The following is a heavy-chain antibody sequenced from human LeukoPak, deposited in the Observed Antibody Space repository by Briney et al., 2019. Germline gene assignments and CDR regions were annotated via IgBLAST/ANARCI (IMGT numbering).Heavy chain of an antibody. CDR1: GFTLSNYA. D-gene: IGHD1-1*01. V-gene: IGHV3-23*01. CDR2: ISGSGGST. CDR3: AKLGEHDPFDY. J-gene: IGHJ4*02. Sequence: PGGSLRLSCVASGFTLSNYAMSWVRQAPGKGLEWVSAISGSGGSTYYADSVKGRFTISRDNSKNTLYLQMNSLRAEDTAVYYCAKLGEHDPFDYWGQGTLVTVSS.